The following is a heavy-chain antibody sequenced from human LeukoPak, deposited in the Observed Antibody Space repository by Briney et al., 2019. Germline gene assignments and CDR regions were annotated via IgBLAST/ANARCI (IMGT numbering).Heavy chain of an antibody. D-gene: IGHD4-11*01. J-gene: IGHJ2*01. Sequence: SGTLSLTCAVSGGSISSNNWWSRVRPPPGKGLEWIGEIYHSGSTNYNPSLKSRVTISVDKSKNQFSLNLSSVTAADTAVYYCARSYSNYVHWYFDLWGRGALVTVSS. V-gene: IGHV4-4*02. CDR1: GGSISSNNW. CDR3: ARSYSNYVHWYFDL. CDR2: IYHSGST.